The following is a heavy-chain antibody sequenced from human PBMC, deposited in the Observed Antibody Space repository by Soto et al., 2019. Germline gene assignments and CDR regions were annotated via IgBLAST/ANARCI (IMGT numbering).Heavy chain of an antibody. D-gene: IGHD3-16*01. CDR3: ARDLGGYASH. CDR1: GFTFGNYW. J-gene: IGHJ4*02. Sequence: EVQLVDSGGGLVQPGGSLRLSGAATGFTFGNYWFQWVRQPPGKGPVWVSGINTDGITPNYPDSVKDRFTSSRDNAKNTLYLQTNSLGAEDTAVYFGARDLGGYASHWGQGTGVTVPS. CDR2: INTDGITP. V-gene: IGHV3-74*01.